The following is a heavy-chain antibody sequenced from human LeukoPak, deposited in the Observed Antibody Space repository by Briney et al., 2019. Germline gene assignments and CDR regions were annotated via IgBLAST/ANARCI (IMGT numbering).Heavy chain of an antibody. D-gene: IGHD3-10*01. V-gene: IGHV3-53*01. CDR3: ARGITPDAFDI. CDR2: IYSGGST. J-gene: IGHJ3*02. Sequence: GGSLRLSCAASGFTVRSNYMTWVRQAPGKGLEWVSVIYSGGSTYYADSVKGRFTITRDNSKNTLYLQMNSLRAEDTAVYYCARGITPDAFDIWGQGTMVTVSS. CDR1: GFTVRSNY.